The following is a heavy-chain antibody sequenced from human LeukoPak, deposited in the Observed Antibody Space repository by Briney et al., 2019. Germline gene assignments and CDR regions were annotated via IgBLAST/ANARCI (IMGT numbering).Heavy chain of an antibody. CDR1: GYTFTVYY. J-gene: IGHJ4*02. CDR3: ARDPSSSYYLDY. Sequence: ASVKVSCKASGYTFTVYYIHWVRQAPGQGPECMGWINPNCGGTNYAQKFQGRVTMTRDTSISTAYMELNRLTSDDTAVYYCARDPSSSYYLDYWGQGTLVTVSS. V-gene: IGHV1-2*02. D-gene: IGHD6-6*01. CDR2: INPNCGGT.